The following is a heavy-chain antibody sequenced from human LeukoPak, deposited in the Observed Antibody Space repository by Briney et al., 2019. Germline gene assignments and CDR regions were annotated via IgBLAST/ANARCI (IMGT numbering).Heavy chain of an antibody. V-gene: IGHV3-7*03. Sequence: GGSLRPSCAASGFTFSSYWMSWVRQAPGKGLEWVANIKQDGSEKYYVDSVKGRFTISRDNAKNSLYLQMNSLRAEDTAVYYCARGGSKRGTPSLWFGESPYYYGMDVWGKGTTVTVSS. CDR1: GFTFSSYW. D-gene: IGHD3-10*01. CDR3: ARGGSKRGTPSLWFGESPYYYGMDV. CDR2: IKQDGSEK. J-gene: IGHJ6*04.